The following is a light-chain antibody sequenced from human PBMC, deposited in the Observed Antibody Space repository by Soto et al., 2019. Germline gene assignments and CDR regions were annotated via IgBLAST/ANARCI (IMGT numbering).Light chain of an antibody. CDR2: DTF. J-gene: IGKJ1*01. CDR1: QSVSNY. V-gene: IGKV3-11*01. Sequence: IVLTQSPATLSLSPGARATLSCRACQSVSNYLAWYQQKPGQAPRLLIYDTFNRATGIPARFSGSGSGIDFTLTISSLEPEDLAVYFCVQRSTWPWTSGQGTKVEIK. CDR3: VQRSTWPWT.